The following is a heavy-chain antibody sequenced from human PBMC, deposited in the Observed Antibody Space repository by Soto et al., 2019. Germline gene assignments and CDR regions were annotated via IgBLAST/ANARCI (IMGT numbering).Heavy chain of an antibody. D-gene: IGHD3-10*01. Sequence: QVQLQQWGAGLLKPSETLSLTCAVYGGSFSGYYWSWIRQPPGKGLEWIGEINHSGSTNYNPSLRSRVTMSVDTSKNQFSRKLRSGTAADTAVYYCARGPPRKGWFGEFYYYYYDGMDVWGQGTTVTVSS. CDR1: GGSFSGYY. CDR2: INHSGST. V-gene: IGHV4-34*01. CDR3: ARGPPRKGWFGEFYYYYYDGMDV. J-gene: IGHJ6*02.